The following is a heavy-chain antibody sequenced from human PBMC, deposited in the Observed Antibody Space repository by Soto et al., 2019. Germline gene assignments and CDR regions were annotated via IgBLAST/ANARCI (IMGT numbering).Heavy chain of an antibody. D-gene: IGHD1-20*01. CDR1: GFTFSSYA. Sequence: LRLSCAASGFTFSSYATSWVRQAPGKGLEWVSGIVGSAGSTYYADSVKGRFTISRDNSKNTLYLQMNSLRAEDTAIYYCAKTRTTNWKWHYFDYWGQGALVTVSS. CDR2: IVGSAGST. CDR3: AKTRTTNWKWHYFDY. J-gene: IGHJ4*02. V-gene: IGHV3-23*01.